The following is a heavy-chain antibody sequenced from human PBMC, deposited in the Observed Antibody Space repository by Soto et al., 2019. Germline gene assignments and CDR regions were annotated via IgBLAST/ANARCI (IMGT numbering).Heavy chain of an antibody. CDR1: GGTFSSYA. V-gene: IGHV1-69*01. CDR2: IIPIFGTA. J-gene: IGHJ6*02. CDR3: AGDTDTAMVNDYYGRDV. D-gene: IGHD5-18*01. Sequence: QVQLVQSGAEVKKPGSSVKVSCKASGGTFSSYAISWVRQAPGQGPEWMGGIIPIFGTANDGQKFQGRVTITADEFTSTADMELSSLRSEDTAGYYCAGDTDTAMVNDYYGRDVWGQGTTVTVSS.